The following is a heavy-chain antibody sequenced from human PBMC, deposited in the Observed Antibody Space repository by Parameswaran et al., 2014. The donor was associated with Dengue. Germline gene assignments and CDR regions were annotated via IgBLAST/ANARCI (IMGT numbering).Heavy chain of an antibody. V-gene: IGHV3-11*04. CDR3: ARPGGYSKARPYYYGMDV. CDR2: ISSSGSTI. D-gene: IGHD4-11*01. J-gene: IGHJ6*02. Sequence: RWIRQPPGKGLEWVSYISSSGSTIYYADSVKGRFTISRDNAKNSLYLQMNSLRAEDTAVYYCARPGGYSKARPYYYGMDVWGQGTTVTVSS.